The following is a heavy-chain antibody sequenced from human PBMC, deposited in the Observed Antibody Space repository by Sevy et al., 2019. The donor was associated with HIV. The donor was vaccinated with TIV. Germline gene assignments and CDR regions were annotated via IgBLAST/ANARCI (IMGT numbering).Heavy chain of an antibody. V-gene: IGHV1-2*02. J-gene: IGHJ3*02. CDR3: ARDFLAVTSIPSDAFDI. CDR2: INPNTSDT. CDR1: GYSFTGYY. Sequence: ASVKVSCKASGYSFTGYYMNWVRPAPGQGLEWMGWINPNTSDTTYSEKFEGRVTMTRDSSLSTDYLELGWLRSDDTAFYYCARDFLAVTSIPSDAFDIWGQGTLVTVSS. D-gene: IGHD2-21*02.